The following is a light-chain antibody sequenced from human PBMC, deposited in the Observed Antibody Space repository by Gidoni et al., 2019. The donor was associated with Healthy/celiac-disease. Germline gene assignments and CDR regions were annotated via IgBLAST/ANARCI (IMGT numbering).Light chain of an antibody. CDR2: GAS. CDR3: QQYNNWPRGLT. CDR1: QSVSSN. J-gene: IGKJ4*01. Sequence: EIVMTQSPATLSVSPGERATLSCRASQSVSSNLAWYQQKPGQAPRLLIYGASTRATGIPARFSGSGSGTEFTLTISSLQSEDFAVYYCQQYNNWPRGLTFXAXTKVEIK. V-gene: IGKV3-15*01.